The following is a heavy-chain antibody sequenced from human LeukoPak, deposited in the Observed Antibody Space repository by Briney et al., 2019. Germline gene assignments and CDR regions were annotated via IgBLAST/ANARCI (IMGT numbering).Heavy chain of an antibody. V-gene: IGHV3-21*01. Sequence: GGSLRLSCAASGFTFSSYCMNWVRQAPGKGLEWVSSITSSSSNIYYADSVRGRFTISRDNAKNSLSLQMNSLRDEDTAVYFCARDPHSSSWGLSDYWGQGTLVTVSS. CDR1: GFTFSSYC. CDR2: ITSSSSNI. D-gene: IGHD6-13*01. CDR3: ARDPHSSSWGLSDY. J-gene: IGHJ4*02.